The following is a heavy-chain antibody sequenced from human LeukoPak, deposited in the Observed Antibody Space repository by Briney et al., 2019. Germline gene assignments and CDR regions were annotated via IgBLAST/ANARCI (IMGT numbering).Heavy chain of an antibody. Sequence: PGGSLRLSCAASGFTFRDSYMSWLRQAPGKGLEWASYISSSTSNTNYADSVKGRFTISRDDAKNSLYLQMNSLRAEDTAVYYCAQGSGYYGNYFDYGGQGTLVTVSS. V-gene: IGHV3-11*06. D-gene: IGHD3-22*01. CDR2: ISSSTSNT. J-gene: IGHJ4*02. CDR1: GFTFRDSY. CDR3: AQGSGYYGNYFDY.